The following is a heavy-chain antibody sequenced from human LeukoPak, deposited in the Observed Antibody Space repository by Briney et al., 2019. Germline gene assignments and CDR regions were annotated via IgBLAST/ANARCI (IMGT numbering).Heavy chain of an antibody. CDR2: FYTSGST. J-gene: IGHJ4*02. CDR3: ARGAANMGAVAGTFDY. D-gene: IGHD6-19*01. Sequence: SETLSLTCTVSGGSISSYYWSWIRPPPGKGLEWICRFYTSGSTTHNPSLKSRVTLSVDTSKNKFSLKLNSVTAADTAVYYCARGAANMGAVAGTFDYWGQGTLVTVSS. V-gene: IGHV4-4*07. CDR1: GGSISSYY.